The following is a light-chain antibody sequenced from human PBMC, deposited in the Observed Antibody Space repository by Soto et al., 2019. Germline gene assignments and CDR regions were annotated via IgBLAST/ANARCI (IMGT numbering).Light chain of an antibody. V-gene: IGKV1-5*03. J-gene: IGKJ1*01. CDR2: KAS. Sequence: DIQMTQSPSTLSASVGDRVTITCRASQSIRSWLAWYQQKPGKAPKLLIYKASSLESGVPSRFSGSGSGTEFTLAISSLQPDDSATYYCQQYNDNWTFGQGTKVDIK. CDR1: QSIRSW. CDR3: QQYNDNWT.